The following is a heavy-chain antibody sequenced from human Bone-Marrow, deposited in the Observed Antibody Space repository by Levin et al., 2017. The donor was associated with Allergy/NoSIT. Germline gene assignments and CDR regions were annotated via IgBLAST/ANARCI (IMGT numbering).Heavy chain of an antibody. CDR3: TLDRPVAVAGGAQGY. Sequence: PSETLSLTCAVYGGSFSTYYWSWIRQPPGKGLEWIGEINHSGTTNYNPSLKSRVTISVDTSKNQFSLKLSSVTAADTAVYYCTLDRPVAVAGGAQGYWGQGTLVTVSS. J-gene: IGHJ4*02. D-gene: IGHD6-19*01. V-gene: IGHV4-34*01. CDR2: INHSGTT. CDR1: GGSFSTYY.